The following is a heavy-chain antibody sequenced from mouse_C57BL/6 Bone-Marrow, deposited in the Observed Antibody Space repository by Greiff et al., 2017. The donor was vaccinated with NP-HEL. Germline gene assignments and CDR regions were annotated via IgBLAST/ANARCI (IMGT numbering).Heavy chain of an antibody. CDR2: IYPGDGDT. V-gene: IGHV1-82*01. J-gene: IGHJ4*01. Sequence: QVQLKESGPELVKPGASVKISCKASGYAFSSSWMNWVKQRPGKGLEWIGRIYPGDGDTNYNGKFKGKATLTADKSSSTAYMQLSSLTSEDSAVYFCARFYYGMGYYAMDYWGQGTSVTVSS. CDR3: ARFYYGMGYYAMDY. D-gene: IGHD1-1*01. CDR1: GYAFSSSW.